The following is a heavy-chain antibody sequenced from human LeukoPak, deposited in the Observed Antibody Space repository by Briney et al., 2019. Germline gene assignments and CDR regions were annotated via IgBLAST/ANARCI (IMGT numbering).Heavy chain of an antibody. CDR3: ARVGGGYKTTVTTFAYDY. V-gene: IGHV3-21*01. Sequence: PGGSLRLSCAASGFTFSSYSMNWVRQAPGKGLEWVSSISSSSSYIYYADSVKGRFTISRDNAKNSLYLQMNGLRAEDTAVYYCARVGGGYKTTVTTFAYDYWGQGTLVTVSS. J-gene: IGHJ4*02. CDR2: ISSSSSYI. CDR1: GFTFSSYS. D-gene: IGHD4-17*01.